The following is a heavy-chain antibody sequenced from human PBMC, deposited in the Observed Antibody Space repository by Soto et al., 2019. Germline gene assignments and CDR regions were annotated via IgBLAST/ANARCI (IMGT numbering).Heavy chain of an antibody. Sequence: GGSLRLSCAASGFPFSSYAMSWVRQAQGKGLEWVSAISGSGGSTYYADSVKGRFTISRDNSKNTLYLQMNSLRAEDTAVYYCAKWYSSSPGSYYYYGMDVWGQGTTVTVSS. J-gene: IGHJ6*02. CDR3: AKWYSSSPGSYYYYGMDV. V-gene: IGHV3-23*01. CDR2: ISGSGGST. CDR1: GFPFSSYA. D-gene: IGHD6-13*01.